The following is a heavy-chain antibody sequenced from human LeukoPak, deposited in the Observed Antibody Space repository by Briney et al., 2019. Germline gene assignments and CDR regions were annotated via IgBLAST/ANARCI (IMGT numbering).Heavy chain of an antibody. D-gene: IGHD3-22*01. CDR3: ARGGDSSGPFDY. Sequence: SETLSLTCTVSGGSISSYYWSWIRQPAGKGLEWIGRIYTCGSTYYNPSLKSRVTISVDRSKNQFSLKLSSVTAADTAVYYCARGGDSSGPFDYWGQGTLVTVSS. CDR2: IYTCGST. V-gene: IGHV4-4*07. CDR1: GGSISSYY. J-gene: IGHJ4*02.